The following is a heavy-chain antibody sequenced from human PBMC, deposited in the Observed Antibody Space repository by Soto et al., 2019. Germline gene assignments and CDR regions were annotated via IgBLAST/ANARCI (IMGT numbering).Heavy chain of an antibody. CDR3: ARGVVIQKTGRGWFDP. D-gene: IGHD3-3*01. V-gene: IGHV1-69*01. J-gene: IGHJ5*02. CDR2: IIPIFGTA. CDR1: GGTFSSYA. Sequence: QVQLVQSGAEVKKPGSSVQVSCKASGGTFSSYAISWVRQAPGQGLEWMGGIIPIFGTANYAQKFQGRVTITADDSTSTAYRELSSLRSEDTAVYYCARGVVIQKTGRGWFDPWGQGTLVTVSS.